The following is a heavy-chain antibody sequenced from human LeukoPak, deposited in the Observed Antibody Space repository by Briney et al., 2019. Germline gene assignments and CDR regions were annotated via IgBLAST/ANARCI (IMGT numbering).Heavy chain of an antibody. Sequence: PGGSLRLSCAASGFTFSSYSMNWVRQAPGKGLEWVSYISSSSSTIYYADSVKGRFTISRDNAKNSLYLQMNSLRAEDTAVYYCARLVATIDYYYYYMDVWGKGTTVTISS. J-gene: IGHJ6*03. CDR3: ARLVATIDYYYYYMDV. V-gene: IGHV3-48*01. CDR1: GFTFSSYS. CDR2: ISSSSSTI. D-gene: IGHD5-12*01.